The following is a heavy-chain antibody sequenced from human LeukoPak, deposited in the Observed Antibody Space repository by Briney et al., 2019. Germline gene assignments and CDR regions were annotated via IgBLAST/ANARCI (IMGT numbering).Heavy chain of an antibody. Sequence: GGSLRLSCAASGFTFRRYAMIWAPDAPGGGGEWVSGIWASGDITYYADSVWGRFTVSRDNSKNMLFLQMTSLRPKVTAIYTCGKMRPAITVVAEIDDWGEGTLVTVSS. CDR3: GKMRPAITVVAEIDD. D-gene: IGHD2-15*01. CDR2: IWASGDIT. J-gene: IGHJ4*02. CDR1: GFTFRRYA. V-gene: IGHV3-23*01.